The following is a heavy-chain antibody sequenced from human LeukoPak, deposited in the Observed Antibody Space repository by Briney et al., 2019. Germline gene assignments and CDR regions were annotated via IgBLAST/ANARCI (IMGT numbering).Heavy chain of an antibody. D-gene: IGHD6-13*01. V-gene: IGHV3-30*04. CDR2: ISYDGSNK. CDR1: GFTFSSYA. Sequence: PGGSLRLSCAASGFTFSSYAMHWVRQAPGKGLEWVAVISYDGSNKYYADSVKGRFTISRDNSKNTLYLQMNSLRAEDTAVYYCARVIAGRGFDPWGQGTLVTVSS. J-gene: IGHJ5*02. CDR3: ARVIAGRGFDP.